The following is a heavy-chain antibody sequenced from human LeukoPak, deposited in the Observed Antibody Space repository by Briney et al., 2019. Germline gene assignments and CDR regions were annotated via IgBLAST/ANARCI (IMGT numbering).Heavy chain of an antibody. V-gene: IGHV3-48*01. Sequence: GGSLRLSCAASGFIFSSYSMNWVRQAPGKGLEWVSYITSGSDTIFYEDSVKGRFTISRDNARNSLYLQMNSVGVEDTAVYYCVRRPVGAHPFDYWGQGTLVTVSS. D-gene: IGHD1-26*01. CDR3: VRRPVGAHPFDY. J-gene: IGHJ4*02. CDR1: GFIFSSYS. CDR2: ITSGSDTI.